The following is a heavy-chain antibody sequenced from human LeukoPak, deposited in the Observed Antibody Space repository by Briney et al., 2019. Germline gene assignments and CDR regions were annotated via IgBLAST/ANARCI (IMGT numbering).Heavy chain of an antibody. J-gene: IGHJ4*02. CDR1: GFIFSSDD. V-gene: IGHV3-30*19. CDR2: ISYDGSNK. CDR3: AREREPYSSGWYDYFDY. Sequence: PGGSLRLSCAASGFIFSSDDMHWVRQAPGKGLEWVAVISYDGSNKYYADSVKGRFTISRDNSKNTLYLQMNSLRAEDTAVYYCAREREPYSSGWYDYFDYWGQGTLVTVSS. D-gene: IGHD6-19*01.